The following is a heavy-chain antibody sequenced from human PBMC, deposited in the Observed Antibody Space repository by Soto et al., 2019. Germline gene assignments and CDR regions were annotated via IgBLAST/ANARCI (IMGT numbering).Heavy chain of an antibody. Sequence: GGSLRLSCAASGFTFSSDSMSWVRQAPGKGLEWVSAISGSGDRTYYADSVKGRFTVSRDNSKNSLYLQMNSLRAEDTAVYYCAREWGSITIFGVVSDEAFDICGQWTVVTVSS. D-gene: IGHD3-3*01. CDR2: ISGSGDRT. CDR1: GFTFSSDS. CDR3: AREWGSITIFGVVSDEAFDI. J-gene: IGHJ3*02. V-gene: IGHV3-23*01.